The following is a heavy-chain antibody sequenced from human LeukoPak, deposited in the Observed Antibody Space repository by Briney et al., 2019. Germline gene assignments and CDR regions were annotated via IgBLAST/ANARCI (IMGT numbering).Heavy chain of an antibody. D-gene: IGHD2/OR15-2a*01. V-gene: IGHV1-2*02. CDR3: ARDPWRSTTSPPDY. Sequence: ASVKVSCKASGYTFSAYYMHWVRQAPGQGLEWMGWIHPNSGDTHYAQKFQGRVTMTRDTSISTAFMELSRLRSDDTAVYYCARDPWRSTTSPPDYWGQGTLVTVSS. CDR2: IHPNSGDT. CDR1: GYTFSAYY. J-gene: IGHJ4*02.